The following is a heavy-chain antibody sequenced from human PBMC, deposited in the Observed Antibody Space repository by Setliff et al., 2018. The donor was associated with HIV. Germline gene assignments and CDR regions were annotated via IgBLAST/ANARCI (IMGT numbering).Heavy chain of an antibody. J-gene: IGHJ5*02. Sequence: TSETLSLTCTVSGGSISNYYWSWIRQPAGKGLEWIGRIYTSGATNYKPSLKSRVTMSIDKSNNQFSLYLTSVTAADTAIYYCARDRHYYGSGSYGPWGQGILVTVSS. CDR2: IYTSGAT. CDR1: GGSISNYY. CDR3: ARDRHYYGSGSYGP. V-gene: IGHV4-4*07. D-gene: IGHD3-10*01.